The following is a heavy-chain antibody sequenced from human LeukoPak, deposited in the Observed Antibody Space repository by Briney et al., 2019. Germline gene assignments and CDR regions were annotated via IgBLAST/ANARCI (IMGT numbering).Heavy chain of an antibody. CDR2: IFYTGNT. Sequence: SETLSLTCTVSGGSISSHYWSWIRQSPGKGLESIGCIFYTGNTNYNPSLKSRVTISVDTSKKQFSLRLSSVTAADTAVYYCARHGGNSVYDPFEHWGQGTLVTVSS. CDR3: ARHGGNSVYDPFEH. CDR1: GGSISSHY. J-gene: IGHJ4*02. D-gene: IGHD5/OR15-5a*01. V-gene: IGHV4-59*08.